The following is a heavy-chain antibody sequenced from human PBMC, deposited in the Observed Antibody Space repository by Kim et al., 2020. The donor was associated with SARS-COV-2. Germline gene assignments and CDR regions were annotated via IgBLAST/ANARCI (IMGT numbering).Heavy chain of an antibody. J-gene: IGHJ4*02. CDR1: GFTFDDYA. CDR3: AKGMGDYGDEWDY. V-gene: IGHV3-9*01. CDR2: ISWNSGSI. D-gene: IGHD4-17*01. Sequence: GGSLRLSCAASGFTFDDYAMHWVRQAPGKGLEWVSGISWNSGSIGYADSVKGRFTISRDNAKNSLYLQMNSLRAEDTAWYYCAKGMGDYGDEWDYWDQGTLVTVSS.